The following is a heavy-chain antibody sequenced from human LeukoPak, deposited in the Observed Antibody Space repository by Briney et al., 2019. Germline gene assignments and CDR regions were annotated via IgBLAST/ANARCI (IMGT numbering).Heavy chain of an antibody. V-gene: IGHV3-53*01. D-gene: IGHD7-27*01. J-gene: IGHJ5*02. CDR3: ARVSNWDGRGFDP. CDR2: IYSGGST. CDR1: GFTVSSNY. Sequence: GGSLRLSCAASGFTVSSNYMSWVRQAPGKGLEWVSVIYSGGSTYYADSVKGRFTISRDNSENTLYLQMNSLRAEDTAVYYCARVSNWDGRGFDPWGQGTLVTVSS.